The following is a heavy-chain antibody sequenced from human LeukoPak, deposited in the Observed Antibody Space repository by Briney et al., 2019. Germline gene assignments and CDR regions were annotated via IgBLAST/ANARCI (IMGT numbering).Heavy chain of an antibody. V-gene: IGHV4-30-2*01. Sequence: SQALSLTCTVSGGALSSGGYYWTWIRQPPGKGLEWIGNIYHSGTPYYNPSLKSRVTLSVDRSKNQFSLKMTSVTAADTAVYYCARDNIPVAGTGLSWFDPWGQGTLVTVSS. D-gene: IGHD6-13*01. CDR1: GGALSSGGYY. CDR3: ARDNIPVAGTGLSWFDP. CDR2: IYHSGTP. J-gene: IGHJ5*02.